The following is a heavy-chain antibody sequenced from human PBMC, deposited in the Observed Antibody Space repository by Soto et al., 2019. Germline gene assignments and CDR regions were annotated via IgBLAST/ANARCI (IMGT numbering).Heavy chain of an antibody. CDR1: GFIFSNYW. J-gene: IGHJ5*02. CDR3: ARGGYKGWFDP. D-gene: IGHD3-10*01. CDR2: IKEDGSKT. V-gene: IGHV3-7*01. Sequence: GGSLRLSCAASGFIFSNYWMSWVRQAPGKGLEWVANIKEDGSKTFYMDSVKGRFTISRDNAKNSLYLQMSSLRAEDTAVYYCARGGYKGWFDPWGQGTLVTVSS.